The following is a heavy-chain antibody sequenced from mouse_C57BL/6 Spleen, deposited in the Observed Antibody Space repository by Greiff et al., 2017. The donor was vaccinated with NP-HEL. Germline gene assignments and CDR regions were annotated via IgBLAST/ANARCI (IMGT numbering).Heavy chain of an antibody. CDR1: GYAFSSSW. J-gene: IGHJ2*01. V-gene: IGHV1-82*01. CDR3: ARWDYGSSPFDY. D-gene: IGHD1-1*01. CDR2: IYPGDGDT. Sequence: QVQLKESGPELVKPGASVKISCKASGYAFSSSWMNWVKQRPGKGLEWIGRIYPGDGDTNYNGKFKGKATLTADKSSSTAYMQLSSLTSEDSAVYFCARWDYGSSPFDYWGQGTTLTVSS.